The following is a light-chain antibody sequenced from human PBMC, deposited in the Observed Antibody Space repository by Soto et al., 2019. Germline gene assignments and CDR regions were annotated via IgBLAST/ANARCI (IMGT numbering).Light chain of an antibody. Sequence: EIVMTQSPATLSVSPGERATLSCRASQSVRSNYLSWYQQKPGQAPRLLIYGASTRATGFPARFSGSGSGTEFTLTISSLQSEDFAVYYCQQYSSWPLTFGRGTKVEIK. J-gene: IGKJ4*01. V-gene: IGKV3-15*01. CDR3: QQYSSWPLT. CDR2: GAS. CDR1: QSVRSN.